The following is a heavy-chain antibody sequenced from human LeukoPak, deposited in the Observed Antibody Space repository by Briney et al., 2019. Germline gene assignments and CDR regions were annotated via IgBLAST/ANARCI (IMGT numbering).Heavy chain of an antibody. Sequence: ASVTVSFTVSGYTLTELSMHWVRQAPGKGLEWMGGFDPEDGETIYAQKVQGRVTMTEDTSTDTAYMELSSLRSEDTAVYYCARVYYGDYMAYWGQGTLVTVSS. D-gene: IGHD4-17*01. V-gene: IGHV1-24*01. CDR1: GYTLTELS. CDR3: ARVYYGDYMAY. CDR2: FDPEDGET. J-gene: IGHJ4*02.